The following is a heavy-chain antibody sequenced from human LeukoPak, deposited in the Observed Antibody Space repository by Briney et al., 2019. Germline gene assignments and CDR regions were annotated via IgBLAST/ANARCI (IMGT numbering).Heavy chain of an antibody. J-gene: IGHJ6*02. D-gene: IGHD4-23*01. CDR1: GYTFTSYD. V-gene: IGHV1-8*01. Sequence: ASVTVSCTASGYTFTSYDINWVRQATGQGLEWMGWMNPNSGNTGYAQKFQGRVTMTRNTSISTAYMELSSLRSEDTAVYYCARGYGGLYYYYGMDVWGQGTTVTVSS. CDR3: ARGYGGLYYYYGMDV. CDR2: MNPNSGNT.